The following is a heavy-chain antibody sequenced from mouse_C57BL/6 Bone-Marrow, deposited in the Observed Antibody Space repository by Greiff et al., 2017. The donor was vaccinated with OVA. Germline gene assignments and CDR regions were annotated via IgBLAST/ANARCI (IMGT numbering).Heavy chain of an antibody. CDR2: IDPETGGT. CDR1: GYTFTDYE. D-gene: IGHD2-5*01. J-gene: IGHJ2*01. CDR3: TRSYSNYGDFDY. V-gene: IGHV1-15*01. Sequence: QVHVKQSGAELVRPGASVTLSCKASGYTFTDYEMHWVKQTPVHGLEWIGAIDPETGGTAYNQKFKGKATLTADKSSSTAYMELRSLTSEDAAVYYCTRSYSNYGDFDYWGQGTTLTVSA.